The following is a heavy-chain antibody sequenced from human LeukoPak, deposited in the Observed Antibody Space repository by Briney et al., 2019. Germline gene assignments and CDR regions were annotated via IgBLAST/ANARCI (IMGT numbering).Heavy chain of an antibody. V-gene: IGHV1-2*02. CDR1: GYTFTGYY. CDR3: ARVSFGIAVAGADY. Sequence: ASVKVSFKASGYTFTGYYMHWVRQAPGQGVEGMGWINPNSGGTNYAQKFQGRVTMTRDTSISTAYMELSRLRSDDTAVYYCARVSFGIAVAGADYWGQGTLVTVSS. J-gene: IGHJ4*02. D-gene: IGHD6-19*01. CDR2: INPNSGGT.